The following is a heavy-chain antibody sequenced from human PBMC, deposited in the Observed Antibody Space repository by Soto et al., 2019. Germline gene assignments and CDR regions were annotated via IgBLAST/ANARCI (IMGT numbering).Heavy chain of an antibody. CDR1: GFTFSPYS. CDR3: VRDRMWEQWLGPHDAFEV. D-gene: IGHD6-19*01. J-gene: IGHJ3*01. Sequence: EEQLVESGGGLVQPGGSLRLSCAASGFTFSPYSLSWVRQAPGKGLEWVSYIDSSSGSIYYADSVKGRFTISRDNAKKSLWLQMNSLRDEDTAMYYCVRDRMWEQWLGPHDAFEVWGQGTMVTVSS. CDR2: IDSSSGSI. V-gene: IGHV3-48*02.